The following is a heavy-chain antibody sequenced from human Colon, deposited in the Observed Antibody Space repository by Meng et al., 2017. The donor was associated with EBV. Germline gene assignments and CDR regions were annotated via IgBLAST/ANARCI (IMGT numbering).Heavy chain of an antibody. CDR2: IYHGGSP. D-gene: IGHD2-2*01. CDR3: ARVMRYQLLRFFDY. V-gene: IGHV4-4*02. CDR1: GDSVRSVTL. J-gene: IGHJ4*02. Sequence: QGSGPGLGEPSGALSLTCGGSGDSVRSVTLWTWVRQPPGKGLEWIGEIYHGGSPNYNPSLESRVTISVDKSKNQFSLDLTSVTAADTAVYFCARVMRYQLLRFFDYWGQGILVTVSS.